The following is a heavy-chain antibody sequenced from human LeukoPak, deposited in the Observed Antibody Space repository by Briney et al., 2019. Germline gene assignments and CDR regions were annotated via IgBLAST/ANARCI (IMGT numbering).Heavy chain of an antibody. CDR1: GGSFSGYY. CDR2: IYYSGST. CDR3: ASSWGYYDSSGYPEGAFDI. Sequence: PSETLSLTCAVYGGSFSGYYWSWIRQPPGKGLEWIGYIYYSGSTNYNPSLKSRVTISVDTSKNQFSLKLSSVTAADTAVYYCASSWGYYDSSGYPEGAFDIWGQGTMVTVSS. V-gene: IGHV4-59*01. J-gene: IGHJ3*02. D-gene: IGHD3-22*01.